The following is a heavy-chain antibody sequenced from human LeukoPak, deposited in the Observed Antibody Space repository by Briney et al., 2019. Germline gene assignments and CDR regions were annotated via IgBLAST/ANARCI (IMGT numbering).Heavy chain of an antibody. CDR3: AKGMTTVTTRVAFDI. CDR1: GFTFSIYA. V-gene: IGHV3-23*01. Sequence: GGSLRLSCAASGFTFSIYAMRGVRQAPGKGLDGVSASSGSGGSTYYADSVKGRFIISRDNSKNTLFLQMSSLRAEDTAVYYCAKGMTTVTTRVAFDIWGQGTMVTVSS. J-gene: IGHJ3*02. D-gene: IGHD4-17*01. CDR2: SSGSGGST.